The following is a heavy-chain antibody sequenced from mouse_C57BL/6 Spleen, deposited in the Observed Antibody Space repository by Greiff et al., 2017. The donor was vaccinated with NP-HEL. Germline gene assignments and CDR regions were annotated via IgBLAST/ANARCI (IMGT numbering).Heavy chain of an antibody. CDR1: GFSLTSYA. V-gene: IGHV2-9-1*01. Sequence: QVQLKESGPGLVAPSPRLSITCTVSGFSLTSYAISWVRQPPGKGLEWLGVIWTGGGTNYNSALKSSLSISKDNSKSQVFLKMNSLQTDDTARYSCASKEELGPGYFDYWGQGTTLTVSS. D-gene: IGHD4-1*01. J-gene: IGHJ2*01. CDR3: ASKEELGPGYFDY. CDR2: IWTGGGT.